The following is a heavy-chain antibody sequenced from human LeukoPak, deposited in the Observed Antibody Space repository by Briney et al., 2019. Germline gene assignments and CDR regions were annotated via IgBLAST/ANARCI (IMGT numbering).Heavy chain of an antibody. J-gene: IGHJ6*03. D-gene: IGHD3-10*01. V-gene: IGHV1-8*03. CDR1: GYTFTSYD. CDR3: ARDYGSGSYYRHYYYMDV. CDR2: MNPNSGNT. Sequence: ASVKVSCKASGYTFTSYDINWVRQATGQGLEWMGWMNPNSGNTGYAQKFQGRVTITRNTSISTAYMELSSLRSEDTAVYYCARDYGSGSYYRHYYYMDVWGKGTTVTISS.